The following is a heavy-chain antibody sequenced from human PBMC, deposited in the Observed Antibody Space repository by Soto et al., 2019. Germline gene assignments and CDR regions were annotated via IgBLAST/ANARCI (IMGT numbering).Heavy chain of an antibody. CDR2: IYWYDDK. CDR3: AHILGGSGWNEGYFDF. D-gene: IGHD1-1*01. CDR1: GFSLTSSPKG. V-gene: IGHV2-5*01. J-gene: IGHJ4*02. Sequence: QITLKESGPTLVEPTEALALTCSFSGFSLTSSPKGVAWFRQPLGKALEWLVVIYWYDDKRYNPSLKNRITITKDTSKNEVALTMTDMEPKDTATYFCAHILGGSGWNEGYFDFWGQGILVTVS.